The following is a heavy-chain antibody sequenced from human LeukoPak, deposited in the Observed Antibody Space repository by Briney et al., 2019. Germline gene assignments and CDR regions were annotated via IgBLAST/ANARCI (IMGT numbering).Heavy chain of an antibody. Sequence: SETLSLTCAVYGGSFSGYYWSWIRQPPGKGLEWIGEINHSGSTNYNPSLKSRVTISVDTSKNQFSLKLSSVTAADTAVYYCASGRYSGYFHFDYWGQGTLVTVSS. D-gene: IGHD5-12*01. CDR2: INHSGST. CDR3: ASGRYSGYFHFDY. CDR1: GGSFSGYY. J-gene: IGHJ4*02. V-gene: IGHV4-34*01.